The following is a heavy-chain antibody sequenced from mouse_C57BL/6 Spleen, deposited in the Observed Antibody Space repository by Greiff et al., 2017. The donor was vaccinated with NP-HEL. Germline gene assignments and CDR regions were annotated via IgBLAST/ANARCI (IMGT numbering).Heavy chain of an antibody. J-gene: IGHJ1*03. CDR2: IDPSDSYT. CDR3: ARSITEGYFDV. Sequence: QVQLQQPGAELVMPGASVKLSCKASGYTFTSYWMHWVKQRPGQGLEWIGEIDPSDSYTNYNQKFKGKSTLTVDTSSSTAYMQLSSLTSEDSAVYYCARSITEGYFDVWGTGTTVTVSS. D-gene: IGHD1-1*01. V-gene: IGHV1-69*01. CDR1: GYTFTSYW.